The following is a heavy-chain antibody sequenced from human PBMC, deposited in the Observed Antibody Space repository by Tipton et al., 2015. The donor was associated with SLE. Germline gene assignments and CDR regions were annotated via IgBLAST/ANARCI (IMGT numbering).Heavy chain of an antibody. Sequence: TLSLTCTVSGDSISSYYWSWIRQPPGKGLEWIGYIYYSGSTNYNPSLKSRVTISVDTSKNQFSLQLNSVTPEDTAVYYCASWDSSSWSLYFWGPGTLVTVSS. V-gene: IGHV4-59*12. J-gene: IGHJ4*02. CDR3: ASWDSSSWSLYF. CDR1: GDSISSYY. D-gene: IGHD6-13*01. CDR2: IYYSGST.